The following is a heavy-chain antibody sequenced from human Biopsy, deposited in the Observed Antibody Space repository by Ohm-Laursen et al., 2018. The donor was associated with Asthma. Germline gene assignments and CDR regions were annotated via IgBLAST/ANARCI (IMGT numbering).Heavy chain of an antibody. V-gene: IGHV4-61*01. D-gene: IGHD2-15*01. CDR3: ARVPTTLRYFDL. CDR2: ISYSGST. J-gene: IGHJ2*01. CDR1: GGSVSSGSYY. Sequence: SETLSLTCTVSGGSVSSGSYYWSWIRQPPGKGLAWVSYISYSGSTDYNPSLKSRLTISMDTSMNQFSLKLSSVTAADTAVYYCARVPTTLRYFDLWGRGTLVTVSS.